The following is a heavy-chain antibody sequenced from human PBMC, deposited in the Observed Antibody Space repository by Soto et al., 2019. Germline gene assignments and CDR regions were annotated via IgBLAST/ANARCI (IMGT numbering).Heavy chain of an antibody. Sequence: PSETLSLTCTASGGSISGSYWSWIRQSPGKGLEWLGYVYYTGSTNYSPSLKSRVSISVDTSKNEFSLRLSSVTAADTAVYSCARSVAGYGPHIDYWGQGTQVTVSS. D-gene: IGHD5-18*01. J-gene: IGHJ4*02. CDR3: ARSVAGYGPHIDY. CDR2: VYYTGST. V-gene: IGHV4-59*01. CDR1: GGSISGSY.